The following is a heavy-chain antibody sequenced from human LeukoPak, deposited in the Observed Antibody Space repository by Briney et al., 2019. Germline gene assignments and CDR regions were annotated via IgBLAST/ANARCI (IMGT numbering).Heavy chain of an antibody. V-gene: IGHV1-69*05. CDR3: VTGYYDSSGYYHGRGAFDI. Sequence: SVKVSCKASGGTFRSYAISWVRQAPGQGLEWMGRIIPIFGTANYAQKFQGRVTITTDESTSTAYMELSSLRSEDTAVYYCVTGYYDSSGYYHGRGAFDIWGQGTMVTVSS. CDR1: GGTFRSYA. D-gene: IGHD3-22*01. J-gene: IGHJ3*02. CDR2: IIPIFGTA.